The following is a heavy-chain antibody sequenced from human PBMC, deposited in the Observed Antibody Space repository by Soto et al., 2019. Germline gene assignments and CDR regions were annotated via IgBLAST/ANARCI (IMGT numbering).Heavy chain of an antibody. Sequence: QVQLVQSGAEVKKPGASVKVSCKASGYTFTSYDINWVRQATGQGLEWMGWMNPNSGNTGYAQKFQGRVTMTRNTSISTAYMELRSLRSEDTAVYYCARVNFRRPSYYDSNDYWGQGTLVTVSS. V-gene: IGHV1-8*01. D-gene: IGHD3-22*01. CDR2: MNPNSGNT. J-gene: IGHJ4*02. CDR3: ARVNFRRPSYYDSNDY. CDR1: GYTFTSYD.